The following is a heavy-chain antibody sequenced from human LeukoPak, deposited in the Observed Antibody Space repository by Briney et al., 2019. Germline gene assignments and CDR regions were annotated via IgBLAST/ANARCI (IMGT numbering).Heavy chain of an antibody. CDR1: GLSLNSYA. J-gene: IGHJ4*02. CDR3: ARVTRWLQDY. V-gene: IGHV3-7*01. D-gene: IGHD5-24*01. CDR2: IKQDGSEK. Sequence: GGSLRLSCTASGLSLNSYAMSWVRQAPGKGLEWVANIKQDGSEKYYVDSVKGRFTISRDNAKNSLYLQMNSLRAEDTAVYYCARVTRWLQDYWGQGTLVTVSS.